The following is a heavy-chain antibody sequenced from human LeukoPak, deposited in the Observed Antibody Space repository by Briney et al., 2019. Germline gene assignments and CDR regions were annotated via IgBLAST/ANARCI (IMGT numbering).Heavy chain of an antibody. CDR1: GFALSSHW. D-gene: IGHD5-24*01. CDR3: TRVGYIDEGIDY. CDR2: VNRDGSET. V-gene: IGHV3-7*04. J-gene: IGHJ4*02. Sequence: GGSLRLSCAASGFALSSHWMTWVRQVPGRGPEWVANVNRDGSETYYLDSVKGRFTISKDNAKNSLYLQMNSLRAEDTAIYYCTRVGYIDEGIDYWGQGTLVTVSS.